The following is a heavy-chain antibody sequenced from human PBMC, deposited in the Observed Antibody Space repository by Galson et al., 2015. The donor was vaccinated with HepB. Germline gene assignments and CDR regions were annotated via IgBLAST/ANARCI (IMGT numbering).Heavy chain of an antibody. D-gene: IGHD2-15*01. Sequence: SLRLSCAASGFTFSSYSMNWVRQAPGKGLEWVSHITSSSSTIYYADSVKGRFTISRDNAKNSLYLQMNSLRVEDTALYYCARDIVVVATHYFYYYGMDLWGQGTTVTVSS. V-gene: IGHV3-48*01. J-gene: IGHJ6*02. CDR3: ARDIVVVATHYFYYYGMDL. CDR1: GFTFSSYS. CDR2: ITSSSSTI.